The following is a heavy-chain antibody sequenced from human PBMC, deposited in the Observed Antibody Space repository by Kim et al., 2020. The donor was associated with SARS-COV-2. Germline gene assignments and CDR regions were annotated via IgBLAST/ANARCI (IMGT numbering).Heavy chain of an antibody. CDR2: IWYDGSNK. V-gene: IGHV3-33*01. D-gene: IGHD3-10*01. J-gene: IGHJ3*02. CDR1: GFTFSSYG. Sequence: GGSLRLSCAASGFTFSSYGMHWVRQAPGKGLEWVAVIWYDGSNKYYADSVKGRFTISRDNSKNTLYLQMNSLRAEDTAVYYCASSSHYYSGDWMAFDIWGQGTMVTVSS. CDR3: ASSSHYYSGDWMAFDI.